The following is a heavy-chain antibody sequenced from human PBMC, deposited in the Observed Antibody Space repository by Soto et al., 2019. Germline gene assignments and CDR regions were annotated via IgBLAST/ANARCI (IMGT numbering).Heavy chain of an antibody. CDR1: GYTFTSYD. V-gene: IGHV1-8*01. CDR3: AKNHHYSDFDP. D-gene: IGHD5-18*01. J-gene: IGHJ5*02. Sequence: ASVKVSCKASGYTFTSYDINWVRQATGQGLEWMGWMNPNSGNTGYAQKFLVRDNSMDTLYLQMNSLRAEDTAVYYCAKNHHYSDFDPWGQGTLVTVSS. CDR2: MNPNSGNT.